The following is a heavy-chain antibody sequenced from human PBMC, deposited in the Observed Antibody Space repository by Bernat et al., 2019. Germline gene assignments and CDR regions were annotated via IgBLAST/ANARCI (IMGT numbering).Heavy chain of an antibody. CDR3: ARDQVYGDSWRAFDP. V-gene: IGHV3-23*04. J-gene: IGHJ5*02. CDR1: GFTFSSHA. CDR2: LNGGGGST. Sequence: EVQLVESGGGLVQPGGSLRLSCAASGFTFSSHAMSWFRQAPGKGLEWVSALNGGGGSTYYADSVKGRFTISRDNAKNTLYLQMNSLRAEDTAMYYCARDQVYGDSWRAFDPWGQGTLVTVSP. D-gene: IGHD4-17*01.